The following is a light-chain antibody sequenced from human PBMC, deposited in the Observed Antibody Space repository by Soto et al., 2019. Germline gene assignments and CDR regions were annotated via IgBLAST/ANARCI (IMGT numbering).Light chain of an antibody. CDR2: EVF. CDR1: KRDIGVYDF. J-gene: IGLJ1*01. Sequence: QCALTQPPSASGSPGQSVTISCTGTKRDIGVYDFVSWYQHLPGKAPRLIIYEVFQRPSGVPHHFSGSKSGSTASLTISGLQAEDEADYFCCSYAGSYTHVFGTGTKVTVL. V-gene: IGLV2-8*01. CDR3: CSYAGSYTHV.